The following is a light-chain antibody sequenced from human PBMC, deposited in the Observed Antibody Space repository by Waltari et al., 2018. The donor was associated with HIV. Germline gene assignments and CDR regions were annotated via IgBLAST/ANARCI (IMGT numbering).Light chain of an antibody. CDR3: SSYTTRSTPDPNWV. CDR1: SSDVGGYNY. J-gene: IGLJ3*02. V-gene: IGLV2-14*01. CDR2: EVS. Sequence: QSALTQPASVSGSPGQSITISCTGTSSDVGGYNYVSWSPNHPGKAPKLMIFEVSNRPSGVSNRFSGSKSVNTASLTISGLRAEDEADYYCSSYTTRSTPDPNWVFGGGTKLTVL.